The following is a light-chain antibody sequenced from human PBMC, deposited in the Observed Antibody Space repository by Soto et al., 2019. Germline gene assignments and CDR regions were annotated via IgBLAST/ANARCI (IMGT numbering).Light chain of an antibody. CDR3: QRYNNWPQT. Sequence: EVVMTQSPATLSVSPGERATLSCRASQTISRHLAWYQQKPGQPPRLLIYGASTRSSDIPARFSGSGSGTDFTLAISSLQSEDSAVYYCQRYNNWPQTFGKGTKVEIK. V-gene: IGKV3-15*01. CDR2: GAS. CDR1: QTISRH. J-gene: IGKJ1*01.